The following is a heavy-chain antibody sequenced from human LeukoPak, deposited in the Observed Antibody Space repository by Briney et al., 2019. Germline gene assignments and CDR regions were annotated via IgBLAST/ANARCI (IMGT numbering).Heavy chain of an antibody. Sequence: ASVKVSCKASGYTFTSYAMHWVRQAPGQRLEWMGWINAGNGNTKYSQKFQGRVTITRDTSASTAYMELSSLRSEDTAVYYCASVIGGRGAFDIWGQGTMVTVSS. D-gene: IGHD3-16*01. CDR2: INAGNGNT. CDR1: GYTFTSYA. J-gene: IGHJ3*02. CDR3: ASVIGGRGAFDI. V-gene: IGHV1-3*01.